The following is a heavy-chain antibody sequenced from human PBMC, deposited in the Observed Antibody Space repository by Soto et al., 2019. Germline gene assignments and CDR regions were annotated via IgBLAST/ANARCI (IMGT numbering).Heavy chain of an antibody. V-gene: IGHV3-23*01. J-gene: IGHJ6*02. Sequence: EVQLLESGGGLVQPGGSLRLSCAASGFTFSTSAMSWVRQVPGKGLEWVSLISGSGRSTDYADSVKGRFIISRDNSKNTVSLQMNSLRAGDSGVYYCARDPPSEKLQPDFGMDVWGQGTTVTVAS. CDR2: ISGSGRST. CDR3: ARDPPSEKLQPDFGMDV. D-gene: IGHD2-15*01. CDR1: GFTFSTSA.